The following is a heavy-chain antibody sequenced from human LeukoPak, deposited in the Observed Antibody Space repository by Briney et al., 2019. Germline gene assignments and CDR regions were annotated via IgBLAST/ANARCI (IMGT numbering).Heavy chain of an antibody. J-gene: IGHJ6*03. CDR2: IGSSGSII. Sequence: GGSLRLSCAASGFTFSSYEMNWFRQAPGKGLEWISYIGSSGSIIYYADSVKGRFTISRDNAKNSLYLQMNNLGAEDTAVYYCARRGLPSYYMDVWGKGTTVTVSS. CDR3: ARRGLPSYYMDV. CDR1: GFTFSSYE. V-gene: IGHV3-48*03.